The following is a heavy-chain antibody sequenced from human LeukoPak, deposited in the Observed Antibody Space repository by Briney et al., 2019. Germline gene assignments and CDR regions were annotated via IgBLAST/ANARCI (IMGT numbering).Heavy chain of an antibody. Sequence: GGSLRLSCAASGFSFSSYSMNWVRQAPGKGLEWVSYITSSSSTMYYADAVKGRFAISRDNAKNSLYLQMNSLRAEDTAVHYCARKSGSSGYPFDYWGQGTLVTVSS. V-gene: IGHV3-48*01. J-gene: IGHJ4*02. CDR2: ITSSSSTM. CDR1: GFSFSSYS. D-gene: IGHD3-22*01. CDR3: ARKSGSSGYPFDY.